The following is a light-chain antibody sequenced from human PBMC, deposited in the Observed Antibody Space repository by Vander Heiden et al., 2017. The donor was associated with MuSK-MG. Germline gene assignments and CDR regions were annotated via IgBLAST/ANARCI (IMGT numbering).Light chain of an antibody. Sequence: EIVLTQSPGTLSLSPWDRATASCRAIQTVSSSFLARYQQKPGQGPRLLLYRPSTSATRIPDTFRDRESGTDFPLTLRRLEPPDFAIYYCQQEGTSPFPFSGGTKVELK. CDR2: RPS. V-gene: IGKV3-20*01. CDR3: QQEGTSPFP. J-gene: IGKJ4*01. CDR1: QTVSSSF.